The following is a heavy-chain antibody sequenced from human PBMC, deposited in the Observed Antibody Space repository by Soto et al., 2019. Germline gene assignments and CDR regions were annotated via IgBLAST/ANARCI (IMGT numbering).Heavy chain of an antibody. CDR1: GFTFNSYA. J-gene: IGHJ5*02. D-gene: IGHD1-26*01. CDR3: AKDSSGSYFPYNYFGP. Sequence: EVNVLESGGGLVQPGGSLRLSCAASGFTFNSYAMTWVRQAPGKGLEWVSTISVSGGNAYYADSVKGRFTISRDYSNSTLYLQMNNLRPEDTALYYCAKDSSGSYFPYNYFGPWGQGTLVTVSS. CDR2: ISVSGGNA. V-gene: IGHV3-23*01.